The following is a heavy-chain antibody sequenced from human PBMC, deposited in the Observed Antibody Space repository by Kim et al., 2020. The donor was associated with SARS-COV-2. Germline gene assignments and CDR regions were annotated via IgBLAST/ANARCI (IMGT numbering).Heavy chain of an antibody. Sequence: SETLSLTCAVYGGSFSGYYWSSIRQPPGKGLEWIGEINHSGSTNYNPSLKSRVTISVDTSKNQFSLKLSSVTAADTAVYYCARGAYCGGDCYRWAFDIWGQGTMVTVSS. CDR2: INHSGST. CDR1: GGSFSGYY. V-gene: IGHV4-34*01. CDR3: ARGAYCGGDCYRWAFDI. D-gene: IGHD2-21*02. J-gene: IGHJ3*02.